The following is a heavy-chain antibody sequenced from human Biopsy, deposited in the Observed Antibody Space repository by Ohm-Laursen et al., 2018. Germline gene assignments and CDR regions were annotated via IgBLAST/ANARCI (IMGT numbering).Heavy chain of an antibody. CDR1: GGSIKSYY. Sequence: SETLSLTCTVSGGSIKSYYWNWTRQSPGKGLEWIGFISKGGDTTYNPSLRGRVAISVDTSKNQFSLKLSSVTAADTAIFFCARLYRLDDYWNDDPPDAFDVWGQGTRVTVSS. J-gene: IGHJ3*01. V-gene: IGHV4-59*01. CDR3: ARLYRLDDYWNDDPPDAFDV. D-gene: IGHD1-1*01. CDR2: ISKGGDT.